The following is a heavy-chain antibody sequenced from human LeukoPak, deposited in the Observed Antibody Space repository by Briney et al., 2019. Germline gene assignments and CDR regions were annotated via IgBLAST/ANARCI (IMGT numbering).Heavy chain of an antibody. D-gene: IGHD2-15*01. CDR1: GGSIRSSYYY. J-gene: IGHJ3*01. V-gene: IGHV4-39*01. CDR3: ARGGIFDAFDV. Sequence: SETLSLTCTVSGGSIRSSYYYWGWIRQPPGKGLEWIGSIYDSGSTYYNPSLKSRVTISVDMSKNQFSLKLNSVTAADTAVYYCARGGIFDAFDVWGQGTMVTVSS. CDR2: IYDSGST.